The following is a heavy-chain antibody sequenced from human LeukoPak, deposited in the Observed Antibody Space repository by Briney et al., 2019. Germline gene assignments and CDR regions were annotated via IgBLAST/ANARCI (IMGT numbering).Heavy chain of an antibody. CDR3: TRVRAGYSSSWYWYYFDY. J-gene: IGHJ4*02. CDR2: IRSKANGGTI. V-gene: IGHV3-49*04. Sequence: GSLRLSCTASGFTFGDYAMSWVRQAPGKGLEWVGFIRSKANGGTIEYAASVKGRFTISRDDSKSTAYLQMNSLKTEDTAVYYCTRVRAGYSSSWYWYYFDYWGQGALVTVSS. CDR1: GFTFGDYA. D-gene: IGHD6-13*01.